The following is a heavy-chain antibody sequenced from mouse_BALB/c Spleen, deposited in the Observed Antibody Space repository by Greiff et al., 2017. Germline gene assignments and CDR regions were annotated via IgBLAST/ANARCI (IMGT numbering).Heavy chain of an antibody. Sequence: VKLQQPGAELVKPGASVKLSCKASGYTFTSYWMHWVKQRPGQGLEWIGEINPSNGRTNYNEKFKSKATLTVDKSSSTAYMQLSSLTSEDSAVYYCVWLLDYFDYWGQGTTLTVSS. CDR1: GYTFTSYW. CDR3: VWLLDYFDY. V-gene: IGHV1S81*02. CDR2: INPSNGRT. J-gene: IGHJ2*01. D-gene: IGHD2-3*01.